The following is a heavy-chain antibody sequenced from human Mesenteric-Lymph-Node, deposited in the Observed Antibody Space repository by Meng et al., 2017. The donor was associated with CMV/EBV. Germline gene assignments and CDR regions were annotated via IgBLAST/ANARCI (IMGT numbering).Heavy chain of an antibody. D-gene: IGHD6-19*01. Sequence: GESLKISCKGSGYRFTSNWIGWVRQMPGKGLEWMGLIYPGDSDTRYSPSFQGQVTISVDRSINTAYLQWSSLKASDTAMYYCATQWGAVATYWGQGTLVTVSS. V-gene: IGHV5-51*01. J-gene: IGHJ4*02. CDR2: IYPGDSDT. CDR1: GYRFTSNW. CDR3: ATQWGAVATY.